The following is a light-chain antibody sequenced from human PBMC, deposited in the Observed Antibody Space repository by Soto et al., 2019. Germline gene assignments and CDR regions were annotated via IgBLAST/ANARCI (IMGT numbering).Light chain of an antibody. CDR1: GSSVGTNT. J-gene: IGLJ2*01. V-gene: IGLV1-44*01. Sequence: QSVLTQPPSASGTPGQRVTISCSGSGSSVGTNTVNWYRQHPATAPKLLIYGNNQRRSGVPDRCSGSKSGTSASLAISGLQSEDEAEYYCAAWDGSLNNVLFGGGTKLTVL. CDR2: GNN. CDR3: AAWDGSLNNVL.